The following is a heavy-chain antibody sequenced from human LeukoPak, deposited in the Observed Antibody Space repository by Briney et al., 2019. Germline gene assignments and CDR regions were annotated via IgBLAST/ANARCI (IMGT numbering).Heavy chain of an antibody. CDR3: ARSRVRGVIIRYFDY. Sequence: SGTLSLTCTVSGGSISSYYWSWIRQPPGKRLEWIGYIYYSGSTNYNPSLKSRVTISVDTSKNQFSLKLSSVTAADAAVYYCARSRVRGVIIRYFDYWGQGALVTVSS. J-gene: IGHJ4*02. D-gene: IGHD3-10*01. V-gene: IGHV4-59*01. CDR1: GGSISSYY. CDR2: IYYSGST.